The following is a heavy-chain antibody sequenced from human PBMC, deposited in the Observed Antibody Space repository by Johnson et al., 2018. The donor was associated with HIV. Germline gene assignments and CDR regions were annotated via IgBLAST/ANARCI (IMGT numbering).Heavy chain of an antibody. CDR3: ARGPGGGEDALDI. V-gene: IGHV3-30*14. CDR2: ISHDGSTN. CDR1: GFTFSSYA. D-gene: IGHD3-16*01. J-gene: IGHJ3*02. Sequence: QVLLVESGGGVVQPGRSLRLSCAASGFTFSSYAMHWVRQAPGKGLEGVAVISHDGSTNNYADSVKGRFHISRYNSTNTLYLQMNNHRVEDTAVYYCARGPGGGEDALDIWGQGTMVTVSS.